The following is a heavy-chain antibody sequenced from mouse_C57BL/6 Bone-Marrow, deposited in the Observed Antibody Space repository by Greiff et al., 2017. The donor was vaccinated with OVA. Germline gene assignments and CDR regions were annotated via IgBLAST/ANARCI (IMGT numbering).Heavy chain of an antibody. J-gene: IGHJ3*01. CDR1: GYTFTSYW. CDR2: IDPSDSYT. D-gene: IGHD2-4*01. CDR3: ARRDYDAPAWFGD. V-gene: IGHV1-69*01. Sequence: VQLQQPGAELVMPGASVKLSCKASGYTFTSYWMHWVKQRPGQGLEWIGEIDPSDSYTNYNQKFKGKSTLTVDKSSSPAYMQLSSLTSEDSAVYYCARRDYDAPAWFGDWGQGTLVTVSA.